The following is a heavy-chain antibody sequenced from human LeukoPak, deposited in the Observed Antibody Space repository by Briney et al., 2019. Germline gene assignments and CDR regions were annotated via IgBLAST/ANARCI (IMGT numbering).Heavy chain of an antibody. Sequence: SETLSLTCTVSGGSTSSYYWSWIRQPPGKGLEWIGYIYYSGSTNYNPSLKSRVTISVDTSKNQFSLKLSSVTAADTAVYYCAREYDSSGYYDYWGQGTLVTVSS. CDR2: IYYSGST. D-gene: IGHD3-22*01. J-gene: IGHJ4*02. V-gene: IGHV4-59*01. CDR1: GGSTSSYY. CDR3: AREYDSSGYYDY.